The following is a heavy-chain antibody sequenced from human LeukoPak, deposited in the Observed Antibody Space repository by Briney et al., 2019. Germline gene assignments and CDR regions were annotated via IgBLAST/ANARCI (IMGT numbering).Heavy chain of an antibody. V-gene: IGHV3-23*01. D-gene: IGHD3-10*01. CDR1: GFTVSSYA. CDR2: ISGSDGSA. J-gene: IGHJ4*02. CDR3: ARDGPEENGSPLDY. Sequence: GGSLRLSCAASGFTVSSYAMSWVRQAPGKGLEWVSGISGSDGSAYYADSVKGRFTISRDNSKNTLYLQMNSLRVEDTAVYHCARDGPEENGSPLDYWGQGTLVTVSS.